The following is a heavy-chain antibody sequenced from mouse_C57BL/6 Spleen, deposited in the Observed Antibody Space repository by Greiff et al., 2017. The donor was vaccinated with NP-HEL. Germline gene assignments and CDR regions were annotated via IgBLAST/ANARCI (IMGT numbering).Heavy chain of an antibody. CDR3: AREGVVEGYFDV. V-gene: IGHV1-52*01. Sequence: VQLQQPGAELVRPGSSVKLSCKASGYTFNSYWMHWVKQRPIQGLEWIGNIDPSDSETHYNQKFKDKATLTVDKSSSTAYMQLSSLTSEDSAVYYCAREGVVEGYFDVWGTGTTVTVSS. J-gene: IGHJ1*03. CDR1: GYTFNSYW. CDR2: IDPSDSET. D-gene: IGHD1-1*01.